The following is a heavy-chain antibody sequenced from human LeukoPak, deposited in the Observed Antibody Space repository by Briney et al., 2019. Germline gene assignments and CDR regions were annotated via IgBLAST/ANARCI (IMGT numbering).Heavy chain of an antibody. CDR1: GFAFSSYE. CDR2: ISSSGSTI. J-gene: IGHJ6*04. Sequence: GGSLRLSCAASGFAFSSYEMNWVRQAPGKGLEWVSYISSSGSTIYYADSVKGRFTISRDNAKNSLYLQMNSLRAEDTAVYYCAELGVTMIGGVWGKGTTVTISS. CDR3: AELGVTMIGGV. D-gene: IGHD3-10*02. V-gene: IGHV3-48*03.